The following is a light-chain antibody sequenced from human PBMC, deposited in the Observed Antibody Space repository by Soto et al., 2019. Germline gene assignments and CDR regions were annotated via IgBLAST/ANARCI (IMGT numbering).Light chain of an antibody. V-gene: IGLV2-14*01. CDR1: SSDIGAYDY. J-gene: IGLJ6*01. CDR2: EVN. CDR3: SYYTSATIL. Sequence: QSALTQPASLSGSPGQSITISCTGTSSDIGAYDYVSWFQQHPGKAPKLMISEVNNRPSGVSNRFSGSKSGNTASLTISGLQAEDEADYYCSYYTSATILFGTGTKLTVL.